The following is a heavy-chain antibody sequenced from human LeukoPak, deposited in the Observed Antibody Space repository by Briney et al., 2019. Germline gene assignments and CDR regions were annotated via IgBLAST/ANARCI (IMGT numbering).Heavy chain of an antibody. CDR3: AREGYYYDDSGYYYLWDY. J-gene: IGHJ4*02. Sequence: ASVKVSCKASGYTFTTYTMNWVRQAPGQGLEWMGWINTNTGNPTYAQDFTGRFVFSLDTSVSTAYLQISSLKPEDTAVYYCAREGYYYDDSGYYYLWDYWGQGTLVTVSS. CDR2: INTNTGNP. D-gene: IGHD3-22*01. CDR1: GYTFTTYT. V-gene: IGHV7-4-1*02.